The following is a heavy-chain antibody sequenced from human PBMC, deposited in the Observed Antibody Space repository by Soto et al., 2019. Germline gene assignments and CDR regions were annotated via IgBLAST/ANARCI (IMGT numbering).Heavy chain of an antibody. V-gene: IGHV3-9*01. J-gene: IGHJ6*02. Sequence: DVQLVESGGGLVQPGRSLRLSCAASGFTFDDYAMHWVRQAPGKGLEWVSGISGNSGSIGYADSVKGRFTIYRDNAKNSLYLQMNSLRAEDTALYYCAKDRGPYYYYGMDVWGQGTTVTVSS. CDR1: GFTFDDYA. CDR3: AKDRGPYYYYGMDV. D-gene: IGHD3-16*01. CDR2: ISGNSGSI.